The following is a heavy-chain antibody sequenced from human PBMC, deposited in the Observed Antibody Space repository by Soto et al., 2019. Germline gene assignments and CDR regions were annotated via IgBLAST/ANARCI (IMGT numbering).Heavy chain of an antibody. J-gene: IGHJ4*02. CDR1: GGSVSSYY. D-gene: IGHD2-2*03. CDR2: IYYSGST. Sequence: SETLSLTCTVSGGSVSSYYWSWIRQPPGKGLELIGYIYYSGSTNYNPSLKSRVTISVDTSKNQFSLKLSSVTAADTAVYFCAREGNLGRWIQPLDSWGQGTPVTVSS. V-gene: IGHV4-59*02. CDR3: AREGNLGRWIQPLDS.